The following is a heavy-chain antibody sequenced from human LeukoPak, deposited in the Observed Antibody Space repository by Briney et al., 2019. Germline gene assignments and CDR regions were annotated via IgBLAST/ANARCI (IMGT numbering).Heavy chain of an antibody. D-gene: IGHD3-10*01. J-gene: IGHJ4*02. CDR3: AKKSRGSGSYYGDY. V-gene: IGHV3-30*02. CDR1: GFTFSSYG. Sequence: GGSLRLSCAASGFTFSSYGMHWVRQAPGKGLEWVAFIRNDGINKYYPDSVKGRFTISRDNSKNTLYLQMNSLRAEDTAVYYCAKKSRGSGSYYGDYWGQGILVTVSS. CDR2: IRNDGINK.